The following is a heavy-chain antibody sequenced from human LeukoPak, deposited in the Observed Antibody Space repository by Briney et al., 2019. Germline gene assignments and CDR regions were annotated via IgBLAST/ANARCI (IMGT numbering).Heavy chain of an antibody. D-gene: IGHD1-20*01. CDR3: ARAHYNWNEPPFDH. J-gene: IGHJ4*02. CDR1: GFFFSRYG. V-gene: IGHV3-33*01. Sequence: GRSLRLSCAASGFFFSRYGMLWVRQAPGKGLEWVALIWYDGTNKYYTDSVKGRFTISRDNSNNTLYLEMSSLRAEDTAVYYCARAHYNWNEPPFDHWGQGVLVTVSS. CDR2: IWYDGTNK.